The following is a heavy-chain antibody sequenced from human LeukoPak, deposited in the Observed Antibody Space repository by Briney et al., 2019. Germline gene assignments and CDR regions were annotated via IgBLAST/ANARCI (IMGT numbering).Heavy chain of an antibody. J-gene: IGHJ4*02. CDR1: GFTFSSYE. V-gene: IGHV3-48*03. D-gene: IGHD6-19*01. CDR3: ARDLAVAGTIDY. CDR2: ISSSGSTI. Sequence: GGSLRLSCAAPGFTFSSYEMNWVRQAPGKGLEWVSYISSSGSTIYYADSVKGRFTISRDNAKNSLYLQMNSLRAEDTAVYYCARDLAVAGTIDYWGQGTLVTVSS.